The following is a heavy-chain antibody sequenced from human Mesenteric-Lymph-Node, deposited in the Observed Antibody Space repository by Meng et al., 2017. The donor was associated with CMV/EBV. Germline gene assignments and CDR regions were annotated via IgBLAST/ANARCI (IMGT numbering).Heavy chain of an antibody. Sequence: GESLKISCLASGFTFRNYALNWVRQSPGKGLEWVSAVTGSGLSTYYAASVKGRLTISRDNSENTVFLQMNSLSADDTAVYYCAKASETSSRRGLLYHGLDVWGQGTTVTVSS. CDR2: VTGSGLST. J-gene: IGHJ6*02. CDR3: AKASETSSRRGLLYHGLDV. D-gene: IGHD6-13*01. CDR1: GFTFRNYA. V-gene: IGHV3-23*01.